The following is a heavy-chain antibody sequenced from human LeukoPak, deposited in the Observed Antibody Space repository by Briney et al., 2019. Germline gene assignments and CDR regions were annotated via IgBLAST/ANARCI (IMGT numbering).Heavy chain of an antibody. CDR1: GFTFSSYT. Sequence: GGSLRLSCAASGFTFSSYTMNWVRQAPGKGLEWVSSISSSSSHINYADSVKGRITISRDNAKNSLYLQMNSLRAEDTAVYYCAKDLALWFGEAGDDYWGQGTLVTVSS. CDR2: ISSSSSHI. J-gene: IGHJ4*02. CDR3: AKDLALWFGEAGDDY. D-gene: IGHD3-10*01. V-gene: IGHV3-21*04.